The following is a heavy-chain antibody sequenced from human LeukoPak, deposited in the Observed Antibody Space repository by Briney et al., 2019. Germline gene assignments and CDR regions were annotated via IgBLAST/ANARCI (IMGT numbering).Heavy chain of an antibody. J-gene: IGHJ4*02. Sequence: PGGSLRLSCTASGLSFSSSAMSWVRQAPGKGLEWVSAISGTGGSTYYADSVKGRFTISRDNSKNTVYLQMNGLRAEDTAVYYCARGPGWNYFDYWGQGTLVTVS. CDR1: GLSFSSSA. CDR3: ARGPGWNYFDY. D-gene: IGHD3-10*01. CDR2: ISGTGGST. V-gene: IGHV3-23*01.